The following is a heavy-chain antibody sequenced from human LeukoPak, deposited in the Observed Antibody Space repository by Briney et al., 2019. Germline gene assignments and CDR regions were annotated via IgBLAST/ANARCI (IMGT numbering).Heavy chain of an antibody. J-gene: IGHJ3*02. CDR1: RFIFSNYA. V-gene: IGHV3-30*18. Sequence: GGSLRLSCAASRFIFSNYAMSWVRQAPGKGLEWVAVISYDGSNKYYADSVKGRFTISRDNSKNTLYLQMNSLRAEDTAVYYCAKDNEKTYYDFWSGTDDAFDIWGQGTMVTVSS. CDR3: AKDNEKTYYDFWSGTDDAFDI. CDR2: ISYDGSNK. D-gene: IGHD3-3*01.